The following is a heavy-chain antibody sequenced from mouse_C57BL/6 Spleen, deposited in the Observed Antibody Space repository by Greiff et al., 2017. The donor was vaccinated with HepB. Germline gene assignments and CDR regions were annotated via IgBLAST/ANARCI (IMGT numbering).Heavy chain of an antibody. J-gene: IGHJ4*01. CDR3: ARTYGSYLYYYAMDD. V-gene: IGHV14-2*01. CDR1: GFNIKDYY. CDR2: IDPEDGET. D-gene: IGHD2-1*01. Sequence: EVQLQQSGAELVKPGASVKLSCTASGFNIKDYYMHWVKQRTEQGLEWIGRIDPEDGETKYAPKFQGKATITADTSSNTTYLQLRSLTSEDTAVYYCARTYGSYLYYYAMDDWGQGTSVTVAS.